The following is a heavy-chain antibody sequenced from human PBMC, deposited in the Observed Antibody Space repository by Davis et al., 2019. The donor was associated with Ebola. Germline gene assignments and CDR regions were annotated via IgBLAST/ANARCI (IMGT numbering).Heavy chain of an antibody. J-gene: IGHJ6*02. CDR1: GFTFSSYA. D-gene: IGHD2/OR15-2a*01. V-gene: IGHV3-23*01. CDR3: AKHVNGRVLYGMDV. Sequence: PGGCLRLSCAASGFTFSSYAMSWVRQAPGKGLEWVSAISGSGGSTYYADSVKGRFTISRDNSKNTLYLQMNSLRAEDTAVYYCAKHVNGRVLYGMDVWGQGTTVTVSS. CDR2: ISGSGGST.